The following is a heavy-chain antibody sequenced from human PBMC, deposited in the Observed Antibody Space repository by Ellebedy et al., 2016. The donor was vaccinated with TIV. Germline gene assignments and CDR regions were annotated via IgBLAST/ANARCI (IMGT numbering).Heavy chain of an antibody. D-gene: IGHD1-26*01. CDR1: GYTFTGHY. V-gene: IGHV1-2*02. Sequence: AASVKVSCKASGYTFTGHYMHWVRQAPGQTLEWMGWIHPDSCDTNYAQKFQGRVTMTRDTSISTAYLEFSRLRLDDTAVYFCASGAVGASDWWGQGALITVSS. CDR2: IHPDSCDT. J-gene: IGHJ4*02. CDR3: ASGAVGASDW.